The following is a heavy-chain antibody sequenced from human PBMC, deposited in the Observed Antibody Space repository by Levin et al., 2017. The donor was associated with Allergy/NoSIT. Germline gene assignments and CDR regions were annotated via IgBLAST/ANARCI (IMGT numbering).Heavy chain of an antibody. CDR1: GGSISSSSYY. Sequence: SCTVSGGSISSSSYYWGWIRQPPGKGLEWIGSIYYSGSTYYNPSLKSRVTISVDTSKNQFSLKLSSVTAADTAVYYCARRTTVTYFDYWGQGTLVTVSS. V-gene: IGHV4-39*01. D-gene: IGHD4-17*01. J-gene: IGHJ4*02. CDR3: ARRTTVTYFDY. CDR2: IYYSGST.